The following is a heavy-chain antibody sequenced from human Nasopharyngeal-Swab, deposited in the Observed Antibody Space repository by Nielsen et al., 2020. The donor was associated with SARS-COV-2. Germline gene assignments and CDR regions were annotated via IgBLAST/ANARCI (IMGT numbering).Heavy chain of an antibody. D-gene: IGHD6-19*01. CDR3: ARRFRQWLGSEDYYYYYYGMDV. J-gene: IGHJ6*02. CDR1: GGSISSGDYY. V-gene: IGHV4-30-4*01. Sequence: SETLSLTCTVSGGSISSGDYYWSWIRQPPGKGLEWIGYIYYSGSTYYNPSLKSRVTISVDTAKNQVSLKLSSVTAADTAVYYCARRFRQWLGSEDYYYYYYGMDVWGQGTTVTVSS. CDR2: IYYSGST.